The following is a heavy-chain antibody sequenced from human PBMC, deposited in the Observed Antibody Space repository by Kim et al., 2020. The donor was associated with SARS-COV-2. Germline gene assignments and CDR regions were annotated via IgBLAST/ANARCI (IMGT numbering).Heavy chain of an antibody. CDR1: GSIVSYTY. Sequence: GGSLRLSCAASGSIVSYTYMSWVRQAPGKGLEWVSLIRRDGSIYYTDSVKGRFTVSRDLSRNTLYLQMNSLRVEDTAVYYCAREHHCDGDCWGQGTPGTVSS. CDR3: AREHHCDGDC. D-gene: IGHD2-21*01. V-gene: IGHV3-53*01. J-gene: IGHJ4*02. CDR2: IRRDGSI.